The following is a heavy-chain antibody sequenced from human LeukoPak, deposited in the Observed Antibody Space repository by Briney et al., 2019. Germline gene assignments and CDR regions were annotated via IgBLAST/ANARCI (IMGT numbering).Heavy chain of an antibody. D-gene: IGHD4-11*01. CDR3: ASRADYSKLPYFDY. J-gene: IGHJ4*02. CDR1: GGSISSGGYY. V-gene: IGHV4-31*03. Sequence: SETLSLTCTVSGGSISSGGYYWTWIRQHPGKGLEWIGYIYYSGGTYYNPSLKSRVTISVDTSKNQFSLKLSSMTAADTAVYYCASRADYSKLPYFDYWAQGTLVTVSS. CDR2: IYYSGGT.